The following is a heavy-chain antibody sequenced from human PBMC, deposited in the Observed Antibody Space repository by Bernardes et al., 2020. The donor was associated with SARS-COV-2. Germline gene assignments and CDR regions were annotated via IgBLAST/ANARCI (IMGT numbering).Heavy chain of an antibody. Sequence: SESLSLTCTVSGGSIISNDWWSCVIQTPWQGLEWLGEMYHTGRTNYNPSLKSRVTMSVDKSKNQFALKLNSVTAADTSVYYCVRGPVVATTISRYFDYWGQGTLVTVSS. CDR1: GGSIISNDW. D-gene: IGHD2-21*02. V-gene: IGHV4-4*02. CDR2: MYHTGRT. J-gene: IGHJ4*02. CDR3: VRGPVVATTISRYFDY.